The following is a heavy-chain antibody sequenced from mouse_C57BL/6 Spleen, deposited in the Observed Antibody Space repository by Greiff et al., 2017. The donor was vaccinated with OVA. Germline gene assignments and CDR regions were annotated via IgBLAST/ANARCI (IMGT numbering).Heavy chain of an antibody. V-gene: IGHV1-22*01. D-gene: IGHD1-1*01. CDR2: INPNNGGT. J-gene: IGHJ2*01. CDR1: GYTFTDYN. CDR3: ARDSIYYYGSRYFDY. Sequence: EVQLQESGPELVKPGASVKMSCKASGYTFTDYNMHWVKQSHGKSLEWIGYINPNNGGTSYNQKFKGKATLTVNKSSSTAYMELRSLTSEDSAVYYCARDSIYYYGSRYFDYWGQGTTLTVSS.